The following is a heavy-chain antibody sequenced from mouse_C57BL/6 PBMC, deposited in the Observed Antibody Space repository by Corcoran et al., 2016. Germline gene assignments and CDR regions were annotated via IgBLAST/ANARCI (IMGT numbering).Heavy chain of an antibody. V-gene: IGHV1-18*01. J-gene: IGHJ4*01. CDR3: ARRDPPYYYAMDY. Sequence: EVQLQQSGPELVKPGASVKIPCKASGYTFTDYNMDWVKQSHGKSLEWIGDINPNNGGTIYNQKFKGKATLTVDKSSSTAYMELRSLTSEDTAVYYCARRDPPYYYAMDYWGQGTSVTVSS. CDR2: INPNNGGT. CDR1: GYTFTDYN.